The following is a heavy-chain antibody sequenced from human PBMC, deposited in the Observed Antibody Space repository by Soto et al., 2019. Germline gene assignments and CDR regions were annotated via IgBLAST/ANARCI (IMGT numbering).Heavy chain of an antibody. D-gene: IGHD6-13*01. CDR3: ATSRAAANIYVLDF. J-gene: IGHJ4*02. CDR2: ISAYSGHT. Sequence: ASVKVSSKASCYSISWVRQAPRQALEWMGWISAYSGHTQYAQRFQGRVTMTTDTSTSTAYMELRSLRSDDTAVHYCATSRAAANIYVLDFWGQGTLVTVSS. CDR1: CYS. V-gene: IGHV1-18*01.